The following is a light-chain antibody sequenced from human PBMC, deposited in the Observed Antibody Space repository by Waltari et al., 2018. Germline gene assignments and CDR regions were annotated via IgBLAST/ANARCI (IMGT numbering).Light chain of an antibody. CDR3: QSYDSSLSGSV. CDR1: SSNIGAGSD. J-gene: IGLJ3*02. Sequence: QSVLAQPPSVSGAPGQRVTISCSGSSSNIGAGSDVHWYQHLPGTAPKLLIYGNSNRPSGVPDRFSGSKSCTSASLAITGLQAEDEADYYCQSYDSSLSGSVFGGGTKLTVL. CDR2: GNS. V-gene: IGLV1-40*01.